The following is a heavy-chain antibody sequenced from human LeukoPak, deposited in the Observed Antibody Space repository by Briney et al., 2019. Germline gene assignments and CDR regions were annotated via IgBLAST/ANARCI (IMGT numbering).Heavy chain of an antibody. CDR1: GGSINNYY. CDR2: LSASGNT. D-gene: IGHD2-21*01. V-gene: IGHV4-4*07. Sequence: SETLSLTCTVSGGSINNYYWSWIRQPAGKGLEWIGRLSASGNTNYSPSLKSRVTMSVDTSKNQFSLRLSSVTAADTAVYYCARGGIPDYWGQGILVTVSS. CDR3: ARGGIPDY. J-gene: IGHJ4*02.